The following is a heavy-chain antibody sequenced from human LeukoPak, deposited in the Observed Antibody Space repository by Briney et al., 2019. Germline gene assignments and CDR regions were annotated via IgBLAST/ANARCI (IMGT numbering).Heavy chain of an antibody. V-gene: IGHV4-59*08. Sequence: SETLSLTCTVSGGSISGYYWSWIRQPPGKGLEWIGYIYYSGSTNYNPFLKSRVTISVDTSKNQFSLKLSSVTAADTAVYYCAKIGYCSGDSCRGFDPWGQGTLVTVSP. J-gene: IGHJ5*02. CDR3: AKIGYCSGDSCRGFDP. CDR2: IYYSGST. D-gene: IGHD2-15*01. CDR1: GGSISGYY.